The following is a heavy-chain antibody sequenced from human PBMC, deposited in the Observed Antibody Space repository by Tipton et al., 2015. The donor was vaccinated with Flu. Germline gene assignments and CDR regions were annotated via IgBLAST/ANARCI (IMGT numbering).Heavy chain of an antibody. D-gene: IGHD3-22*01. J-gene: IGHJ4*02. V-gene: IGHV4-38-2*01. CDR3: ARDGGKDYDNSGYYWGY. CDR1: GYSISRAYF. Sequence: TLSLTCAVSGYSISRAYFWGWIRQSPGKGLEWIGSVYHTGYSYYNPSLNRRVTISVDTSKNQFSLMLSSVTAADTAVYYCARDGGKDYDNSGYYWGYWGQGTLVTVSS. CDR2: VYHTGYS.